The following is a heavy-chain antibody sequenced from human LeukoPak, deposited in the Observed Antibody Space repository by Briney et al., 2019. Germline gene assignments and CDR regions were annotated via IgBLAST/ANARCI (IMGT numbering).Heavy chain of an antibody. V-gene: IGHV4-59*02. CDR1: GGSVSSYY. D-gene: IGHD4-17*01. CDR3: ARIPTVTFFDY. J-gene: IGHJ4*02. Sequence: PSETLSLTCTVSGGSVSSYYWSWVRQPPGKGLEWIGFIYFSGRTNYNPSLNSRVTISLDTSKNQFSLKLSSVTAADTAVYYCARIPTVTFFDYGGQGTLVTVSS. CDR2: IYFSGRT.